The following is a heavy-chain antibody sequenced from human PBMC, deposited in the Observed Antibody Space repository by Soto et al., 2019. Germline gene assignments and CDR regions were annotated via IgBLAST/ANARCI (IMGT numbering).Heavy chain of an antibody. D-gene: IGHD2-15*01. CDR3: ARDFVAETPFGY. CDR1: GYTFSTYG. Sequence: QIQMVQSGAEVKKPGASVKVSCKTSGYTFSTYGISWVRQAPGQGFEWMGWINTYNDNTKYVQNFQGRVTMTTDTSTSTAYMELRSLRADDTAVYYCARDFVAETPFGYWGQGTLVTVSS. J-gene: IGHJ4*02. V-gene: IGHV1-18*01. CDR2: INTYNDNT.